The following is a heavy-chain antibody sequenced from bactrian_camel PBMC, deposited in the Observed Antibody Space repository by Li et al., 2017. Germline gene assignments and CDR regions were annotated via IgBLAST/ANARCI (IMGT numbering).Heavy chain of an antibody. CDR1: GFTFSMYT. J-gene: IGHJ4*01. CDR2: IDRSSSNT. D-gene: IGHD1*01. V-gene: IGHV3-2*01. Sequence: HVQLVESGGGTVQPGGSLRLSCAVSGFTFSMYTMTWVRQAPGKGLEWVSGIDRSSSNTYYPDSVKGRFTISRDNAKNMLYLQMNSLKTEDTAVYYCATGAPYLGSWRYVGQGTQVTVS.